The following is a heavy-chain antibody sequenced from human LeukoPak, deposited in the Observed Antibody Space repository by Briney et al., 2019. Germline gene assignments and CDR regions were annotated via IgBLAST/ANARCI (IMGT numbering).Heavy chain of an antibody. CDR3: AREMATIIGDFDY. CDR2: ISSSSSYI. D-gene: IGHD5-24*01. Sequence: PGGSLRLSCAASGFTFSSYSMNWVRQAPGKGLEWGSSISSSSSYIYYADSVKGRFTISRDNAKNSLYLQMNSLRAEDTAVYYCAREMATIIGDFDYWGQGTLVTVSS. V-gene: IGHV3-21*01. CDR1: GFTFSSYS. J-gene: IGHJ4*02.